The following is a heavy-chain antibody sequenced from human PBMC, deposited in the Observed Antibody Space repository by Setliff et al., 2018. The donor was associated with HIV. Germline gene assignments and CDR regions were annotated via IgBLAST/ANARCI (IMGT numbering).Heavy chain of an antibody. V-gene: IGHV4-34*01. J-gene: IGHJ2*01. CDR2: INHSGAT. CDR3: ARDQRLLGVQPPYWYFDL. D-gene: IGHD2-2*01. Sequence: SETLSLTCGVFGGSFSGYSWNWFRQPPGKGLEWIGDINHSGATNYNSSVASRVTISVDKSKYQVSLELTSLTAADTAIYYCARDQRLLGVQPPYWYFDLWGRGTLVTVSS. CDR1: GGSFSGYS.